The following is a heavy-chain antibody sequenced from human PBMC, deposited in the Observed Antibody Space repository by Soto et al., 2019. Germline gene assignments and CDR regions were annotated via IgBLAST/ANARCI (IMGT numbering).Heavy chain of an antibody. CDR1: GFIFSSYW. D-gene: IGHD6-19*01. CDR2: INSDGSST. Sequence: EVQLVESGGGLVQPGGSLRLSCAASGFIFSSYWMHWVRQAPGKGLVWVSRINSDGSSTSYADSVKGRFTISRDNAXXTLYLQINSLRAEDTAVYYCARTYSSGWYWGWFDPWGQGTLVTVSS. V-gene: IGHV3-74*01. J-gene: IGHJ5*02. CDR3: ARTYSSGWYWGWFDP.